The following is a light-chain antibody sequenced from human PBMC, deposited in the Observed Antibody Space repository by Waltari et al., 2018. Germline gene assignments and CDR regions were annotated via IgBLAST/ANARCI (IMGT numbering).Light chain of an antibody. CDR1: SSDVGNYNL. Sequence: QSALTQPASVSGSPGQSITISCAGTSSDVGNYNLVSWYQQHAGEAPQLMIYEGTKRPSGVSNRFSGYKSGNTASLTIAGLQAEDEADYYCCSYASGSTFVFGGGTKLTVL. V-gene: IGLV2-23*03. CDR3: CSYASGSTFV. CDR2: EGT. J-gene: IGLJ2*01.